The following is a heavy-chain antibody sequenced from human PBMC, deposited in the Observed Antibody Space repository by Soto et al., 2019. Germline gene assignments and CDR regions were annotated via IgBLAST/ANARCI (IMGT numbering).Heavy chain of an antibody. CDR2: IYHSGNI. CDR1: GGSISSGGYS. CDR3: ARSPSP. J-gene: IGHJ5*02. Sequence: SETLSLTCAVSGGSISSGGYSWSWIRQPPGKGLEWIGYIYHSGNIYYNPSLKSRVTISVDRSKNQFSLKLSSVTAADTAVYYCARSPSPWGQRTLVTVSS. V-gene: IGHV4-30-2*01.